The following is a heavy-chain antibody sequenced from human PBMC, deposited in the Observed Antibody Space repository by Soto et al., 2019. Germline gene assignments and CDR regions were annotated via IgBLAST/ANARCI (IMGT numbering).Heavy chain of an antibody. Sequence: PSETLSLTCVVSDYSISSGYYWGWIRQPPGKGLEWIGTIYHSGRTYINPSLKSRVTISVDTSKNQFSLRLSAVTAADTAIFYCTRARAQQWLNGGSNFDFWGPGTLVTVSS. J-gene: IGHJ4*02. CDR2: IYHSGRT. D-gene: IGHD5-18*01. V-gene: IGHV4-38-2*01. CDR1: DYSISSGYY. CDR3: TRARAQQWLNGGSNFDF.